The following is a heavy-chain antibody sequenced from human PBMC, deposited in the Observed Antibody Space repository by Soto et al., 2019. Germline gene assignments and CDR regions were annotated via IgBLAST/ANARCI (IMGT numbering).Heavy chain of an antibody. J-gene: IGHJ6*04. CDR2: INPNSGGT. CDR1: GYTFTGYY. CDR3: ARDSEYSGGEVAMDV. V-gene: IGHV1-2*04. Sequence: GASVKVSCKASGYTFTGYYMHWVRQAPGQGLEWMGWINPNSGGTNYAQRFQGWVTMTRDTSISTAYMELSRLRSDDTAVYYCARDSEYSGGEVAMDVWGKGTTVTVSS. D-gene: IGHD2-21*01.